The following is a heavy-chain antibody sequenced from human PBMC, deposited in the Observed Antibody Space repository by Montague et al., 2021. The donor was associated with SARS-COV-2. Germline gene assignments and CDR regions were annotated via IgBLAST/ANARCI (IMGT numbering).Heavy chain of an antibody. CDR3: ARSQYCGSDCYFGR. CDR1: GYDFTSYW. V-gene: IGHV5-10-1*01. D-gene: IGHD2-21*02. CDR2: VNPADSRT. Sequence: QSGAEVKKSGESLRISCRGSGYDFTSYWISWVRQMPGKGLEWMGRVNPADSRTNYSPSFQGQVTISVDKSATTAYLQWSSLKASDTAIYYCARSQYCGSDCYFGRWGQGSLVTVSS. J-gene: IGHJ4*02.